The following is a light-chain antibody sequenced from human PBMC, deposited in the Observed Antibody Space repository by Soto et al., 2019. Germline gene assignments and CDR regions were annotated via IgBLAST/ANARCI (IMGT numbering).Light chain of an antibody. J-gene: IGLJ1*01. V-gene: IGLV2-14*01. CDR3: SSYTSSSTLPYV. CDR2: DVT. CDR1: SSDFGGYNY. Sequence: QSALTQPASVSGSPGQSITISCTGTSSDFGGYNYVSWYQQHPGNAPKLMIYDVTNRPSGVSDRFSGSKSGNTASLTISGLQAEDEADYYCSSYTSSSTLPYVFATGTKVTVL.